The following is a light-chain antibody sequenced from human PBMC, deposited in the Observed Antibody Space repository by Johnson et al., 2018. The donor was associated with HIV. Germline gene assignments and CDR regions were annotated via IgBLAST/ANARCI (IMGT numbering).Light chain of an antibody. V-gene: IGLV1-51*02. J-gene: IGLJ1*01. CDR1: SSNIGNNY. CDR3: GTWDNSLGVFYV. Sequence: QSVLTQPPSVSAAPGQKVTISCSGSSSNIGNNYVSWYQQFSGTAPKLLIYENNKRPSGIPDRFSGSKSDTSATLGITGLQTGDEADYYCGTWDNSLGVFYVFGTGTKVTVL. CDR2: ENN.